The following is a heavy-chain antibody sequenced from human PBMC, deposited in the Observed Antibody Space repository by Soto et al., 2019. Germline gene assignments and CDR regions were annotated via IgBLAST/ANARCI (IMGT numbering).Heavy chain of an antibody. CDR3: ARVLAAASFDP. Sequence: SETLSLTCTVSGCSISSYYWSWIRQPPGKGLEWIGYIYYSGSTNYNPSLKSRVTISVDTSKNQFSLKLSSVTAADTAVYYCARVLAAASFDPWGQGTLVTVS. CDR2: IYYSGST. CDR1: GCSISSYY. D-gene: IGHD6-13*01. V-gene: IGHV4-59*01. J-gene: IGHJ5*02.